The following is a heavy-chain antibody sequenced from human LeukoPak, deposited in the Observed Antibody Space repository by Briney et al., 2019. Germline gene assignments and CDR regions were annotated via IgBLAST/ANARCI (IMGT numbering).Heavy chain of an antibody. CDR3: AREYSSSSAGYYYYMDV. V-gene: IGHV3-7*01. CDR2: IKQDGSEK. Sequence: GGSLRLSCAASGFTFSSYWMSWVRQAPGKGLEWVASIKQDGSEKYYVGSVKGRFTISRDNAKNSLYLQMNSLRAEDTAVYYCAREYSSSSAGYYYYMDVWGKGTTVTVSS. D-gene: IGHD6-6*01. CDR1: GFTFSSYW. J-gene: IGHJ6*03.